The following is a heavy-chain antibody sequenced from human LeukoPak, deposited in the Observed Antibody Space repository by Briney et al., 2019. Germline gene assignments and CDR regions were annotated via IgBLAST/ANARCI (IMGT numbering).Heavy chain of an antibody. CDR3: ARDLWELQSAFDL. J-gene: IGHJ3*01. CDR2: IYYSGST. CDR1: GGSVSTGTYY. V-gene: IGHV4-61*01. D-gene: IGHD1-26*01. Sequence: SETLSLTCTVSGGSVSTGTYYWSWLRQPPGKGLDWIAYIYYSGSTNYNPSLMSRVTISVDASKNQFSLKLRSVTAADTAVYYCARDLWELQSAFDLWGQGTMVTVSS.